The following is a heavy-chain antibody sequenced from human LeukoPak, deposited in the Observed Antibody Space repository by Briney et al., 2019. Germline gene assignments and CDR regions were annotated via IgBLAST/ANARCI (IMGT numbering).Heavy chain of an antibody. CDR3: ARHVRGFGDYYMDV. V-gene: IGHV4-39*01. CDR2: IYYSGST. CDR1: GFTFSSYE. J-gene: IGHJ6*03. Sequence: GSLRLSCAASGFTFSSYEMNWVRQPPGKGLEWIGSIYYSGSTYYNPSLKSRVTISVDTSKNQFSLKLSSVTAADTAVYYCARHVRGFGDYYMDVWGKGTTVTISS. D-gene: IGHD3-10*01.